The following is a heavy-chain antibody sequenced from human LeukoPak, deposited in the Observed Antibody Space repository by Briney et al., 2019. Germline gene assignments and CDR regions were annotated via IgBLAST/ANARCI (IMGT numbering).Heavy chain of an antibody. CDR3: ARLPGGYCSGGSCLYAFDI. CDR2: IYYSGST. Sequence: SETLSLTCTVSGGSISSSSYYWGWIRQPPGKGLEWIGSIYYSGSTYYNPSLKSRVTISVDTSKNQFSLKLSSVTAAGTAVYYCARLPGGYCSGGSCLYAFDIWGQGTMVTVSS. V-gene: IGHV4-39*01. CDR1: GGSISSSSYY. J-gene: IGHJ3*02. D-gene: IGHD2-15*01.